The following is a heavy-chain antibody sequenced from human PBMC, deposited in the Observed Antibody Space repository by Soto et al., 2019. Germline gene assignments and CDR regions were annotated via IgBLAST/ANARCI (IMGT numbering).Heavy chain of an antibody. CDR1: GFTFSNAW. V-gene: IGHV3-15*01. D-gene: IGHD3-22*01. CDR3: TTDSPGDYDSSGYWNYFDY. CDR2: IKSKTDGGTT. Sequence: EVQLVESGGGLVKPGGSLRLSCAASGFTFSNAWMSWVRQAPGKGLEWVGRIKSKTDGGTTDYAAPVKGRFTISRDDSINTLYLQMNSLKTEDTAVYYCTTDSPGDYDSSGYWNYFDYWGQGTLVTVSS. J-gene: IGHJ4*02.